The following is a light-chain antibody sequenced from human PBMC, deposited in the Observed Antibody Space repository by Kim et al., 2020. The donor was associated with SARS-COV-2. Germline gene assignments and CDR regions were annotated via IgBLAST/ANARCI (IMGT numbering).Light chain of an antibody. V-gene: IGLV3-19*01. Sequence: SSELTQDPAVSVALGQAVKITCQGASVTTYAPSWFQQKPGRAPVLVIYGRDSRPTGIPDRFSGSVSGDTASLTITGAQAEDEADYYCNSRDRRGHPVFGT. J-gene: IGLJ1*01. CDR3: NSRDRRGHPV. CDR1: SVTTYA. CDR2: GRD.